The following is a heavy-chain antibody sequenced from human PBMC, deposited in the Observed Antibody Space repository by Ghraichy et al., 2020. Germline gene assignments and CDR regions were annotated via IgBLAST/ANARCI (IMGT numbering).Heavy chain of an antibody. V-gene: IGHV1-69*13. D-gene: IGHD4-23*01. J-gene: IGHJ3*02. Sequence: SVKVSCKASGGTFSSYAISWVRQAPGQGLEWMGGIIPIFGTANYAQKFQGRVTITADESTSTAYMELSSLRSEDTAVYYCARAQYRANYGGNKDAFDIWGQGTMVTVSS. CDR3: ARAQYRANYGGNKDAFDI. CDR1: GGTFSSYA. CDR2: IIPIFGTA.